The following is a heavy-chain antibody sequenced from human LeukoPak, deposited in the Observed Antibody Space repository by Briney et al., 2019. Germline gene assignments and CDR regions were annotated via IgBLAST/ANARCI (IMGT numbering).Heavy chain of an antibody. V-gene: IGHV3-23*01. CDR2: ISGSGDTI. CDR3: AKYGDRLPGAFNF. J-gene: IGHJ3*01. Sequence: GGSLRLSCAVSGFIFSSYAMSWVRQAPGKGLEWVSAISGSGDTIYYADSVKGRFTISRDNSKNTLYLQMNSLRSEDTAVYYCAKYGDRLPGAFNFWGQGTMVTVSS. D-gene: IGHD4-17*01. CDR1: GFIFSSYA.